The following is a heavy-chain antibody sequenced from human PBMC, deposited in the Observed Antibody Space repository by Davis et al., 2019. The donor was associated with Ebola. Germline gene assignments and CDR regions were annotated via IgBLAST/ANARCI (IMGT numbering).Heavy chain of an antibody. CDR3: ASRKGSGYYSYYFDY. J-gene: IGHJ4*02. V-gene: IGHV4-30-4*01. Sequence: MPSETLSLTCTVSGDSISSDDYYWSWIRQTPGKGLVWLGYIFYTGGTYYNPSLKSRVTISMDTSKNQFSLNLRSVTAADTAVYYCASRKGSGYYSYYFDYWGQGTLVTVSS. CDR1: GDSISSDDYY. CDR2: IFYTGGT. D-gene: IGHD3-22*01.